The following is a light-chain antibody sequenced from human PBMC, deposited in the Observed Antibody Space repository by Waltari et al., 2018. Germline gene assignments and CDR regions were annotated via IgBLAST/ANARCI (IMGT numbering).Light chain of an antibody. V-gene: IGKV1-33*01. CDR2: DAA. CDR1: QDITTS. CDR3: QHYHSLPYT. Sequence: DIQLTQSPSSLSAAAGARVTITCQATQDITTSLSWFQHKPGKAPQLLIYDAASVQAGVPSRFSGTGSGTACSFTITSLQPEDSATYYCQHYHSLPYTFGRGTKLQIK. J-gene: IGKJ2*01.